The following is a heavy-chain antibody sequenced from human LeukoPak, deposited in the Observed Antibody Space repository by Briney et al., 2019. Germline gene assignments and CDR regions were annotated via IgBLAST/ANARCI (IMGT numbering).Heavy chain of an antibody. Sequence: GGSLRLSCAASGFTFSSYAMSWVLQAPGKGLEWVSAVSGSGGSTYYADSVKGRFTISRDNSKNTLYLQMNSLRAEDTAVYYCAKTEASSRDYYYYGMDVWGQGTTVTVSS. CDR3: AKTEASSRDYYYYGMDV. J-gene: IGHJ6*02. V-gene: IGHV3-23*01. CDR1: GFTFSSYA. CDR2: VSGSGGST.